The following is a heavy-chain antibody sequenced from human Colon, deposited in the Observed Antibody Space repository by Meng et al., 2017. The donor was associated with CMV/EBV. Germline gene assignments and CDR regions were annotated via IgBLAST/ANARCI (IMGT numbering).Heavy chain of an antibody. CDR1: GGTFSSYA. CDR3: ARTGVTMVRDPTPLGYYYYGMDV. Sequence: SVKVSCKASGGTFSSYAISWVRQAPGQGLEWMGGIIPILGIANYAQKFQGRVTITADKSTSTAYMELSSLRSEDTAVYYCARTGVTMVRDPTPLGYYYYGMDVWGQGTTVTVSS. CDR2: IIPILGIA. D-gene: IGHD3-10*01. V-gene: IGHV1-69*10. J-gene: IGHJ6*02.